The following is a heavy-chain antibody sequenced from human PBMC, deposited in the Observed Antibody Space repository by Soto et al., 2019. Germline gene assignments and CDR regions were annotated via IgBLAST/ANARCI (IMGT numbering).Heavy chain of an antibody. CDR1: GFTFSSYE. V-gene: IGHV3-48*03. CDR2: ISSSGSTI. D-gene: IGHD5-12*01. Sequence: LSCAASGFTFSSYEMNWVRQAPGKGLEWVSYISSSGSTIYYADSVKGRFTISRDNAKNSLYLQMNGLRAEDTAVYYCAREGSGYDLGAFDIWGQGTMVTVSS. J-gene: IGHJ3*02. CDR3: AREGSGYDLGAFDI.